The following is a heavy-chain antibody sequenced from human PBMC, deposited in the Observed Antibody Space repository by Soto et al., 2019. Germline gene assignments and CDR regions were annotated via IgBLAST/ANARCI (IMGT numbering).Heavy chain of an antibody. D-gene: IGHD2-2*01. CDR2: IIPIFGTA. J-gene: IGHJ6*02. V-gene: IGHV1-69*06. CDR1: GGTFSSYA. Sequence: QVQLVQSGAEVKKPGSSVRVSCKASGGTFSSYAISWVRQAPGQGLEWMGGIIPIFGTANYAEKFQGRVTITADKSTSTAYMELSSLRSEDTAVYYCARELPYCSSTTCFLMHDGMDVWGQGTTVTVSS. CDR3: ARELPYCSSTTCFLMHDGMDV.